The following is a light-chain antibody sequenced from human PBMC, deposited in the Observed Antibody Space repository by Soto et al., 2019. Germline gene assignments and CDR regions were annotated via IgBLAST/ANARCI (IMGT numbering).Light chain of an antibody. Sequence: EIVMTQSPATLSVSPWERATLSCGASQSVSSNYLAEYQRKPGLPPRLLIYDASNRATGIPARFSGSGSGTDFTLTISRLETEDFAVFYCQQYGTSEIIFGQGTRLEIK. CDR2: DAS. CDR1: QSVSSNY. V-gene: IGKV3D-20*01. J-gene: IGKJ5*01. CDR3: QQYGTSEII.